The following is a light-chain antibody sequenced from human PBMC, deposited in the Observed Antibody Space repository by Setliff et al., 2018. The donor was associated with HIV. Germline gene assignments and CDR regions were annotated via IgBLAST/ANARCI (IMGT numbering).Light chain of an antibody. J-gene: IGLJ1*01. CDR1: SSNIGAGYD. CDR2: GNS. CDR3: QSYDSSLSGSYV. V-gene: IGLV1-40*01. Sequence: QSALTQPPSVSGAPGQRVTISCTGSSSNIGAGYDVHWYQQLPGTAPKILIYGNSNRPSGVPDRSSGSKSGTSASLAITGRQAEDEADYYCQSYDSSLSGSYVFGTGTRSPS.